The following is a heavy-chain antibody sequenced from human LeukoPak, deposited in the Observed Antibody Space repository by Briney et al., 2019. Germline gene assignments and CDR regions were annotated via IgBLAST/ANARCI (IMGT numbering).Heavy chain of an antibody. Sequence: GGSLRLSCAASGFTFGSYGVHWVRQAPGKGLEWVAFISYDGSNKYYADSVKGRFSISRDNSKNTLSLQMDSLRAEDTAMYFCAKGGSGTYSGLFDYWGQGTLVTVS. CDR2: ISYDGSNK. V-gene: IGHV3-30*18. CDR1: GFTFGSYG. D-gene: IGHD1-26*01. CDR3: AKGGSGTYSGLFDY. J-gene: IGHJ4*02.